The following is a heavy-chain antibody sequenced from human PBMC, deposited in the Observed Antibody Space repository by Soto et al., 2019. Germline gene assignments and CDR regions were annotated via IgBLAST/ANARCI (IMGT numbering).Heavy chain of an antibody. Sequence: PGGSLRLSCAASGFTFSSYSMNWVRQAPGKGLEWVSSISSSSSYIYYADSVKGRFTISRDNAKNSLYLQMNSLRAEDTAVYYCATLGYCSSTSCYGDYYYYGMDVWGQGTTVTVSS. V-gene: IGHV3-21*01. D-gene: IGHD2-2*01. CDR2: ISSSSSYI. J-gene: IGHJ6*02. CDR3: ATLGYCSSTSCYGDYYYYGMDV. CDR1: GFTFSSYS.